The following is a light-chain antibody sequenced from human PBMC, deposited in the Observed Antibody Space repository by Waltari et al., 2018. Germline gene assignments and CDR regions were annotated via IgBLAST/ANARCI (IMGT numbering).Light chain of an antibody. CDR2: WAS. CDR3: QQFYNPLFI. Sequence: DIVMIQSPDSLPVPLGETATINCKSSQSVSYNSDNKNFLAWYQQKPGQPPKLLIYWASTRASGVPDRFSGSGSGTEFTLTISSVQAEDVAIYYCQQFYNPLFIFGPGTKVDIK. V-gene: IGKV4-1*01. CDR1: QSVSYNSDNKNF. J-gene: IGKJ3*01.